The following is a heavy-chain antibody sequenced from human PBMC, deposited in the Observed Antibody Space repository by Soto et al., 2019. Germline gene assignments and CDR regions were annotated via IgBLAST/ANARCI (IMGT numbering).Heavy chain of an antibody. Sequence: QVQLVESGGGVVQPGRSLRLSCAASGFTFSSYGMHWVRQAPGKGLEWVAVIWYDGSNKYYADSVKGRFTISRDNSKNTLYLQMNRLRAEDTAVYYCARAPGYGMYYFDYWGQGTLVTVSS. CDR1: GFTFSSYG. V-gene: IGHV3-33*01. CDR2: IWYDGSNK. CDR3: ARAPGYGMYYFDY. J-gene: IGHJ4*02. D-gene: IGHD5-18*01.